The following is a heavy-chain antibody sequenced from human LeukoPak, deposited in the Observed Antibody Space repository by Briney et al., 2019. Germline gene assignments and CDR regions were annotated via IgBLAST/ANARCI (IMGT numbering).Heavy chain of an antibody. CDR2: ISYDGSNK. Sequence: GGSLRLSCAASGFTFSSYGMNWVRQAPGKGLEWVAVISYDGSNKYYADSVKGRFTISRDNSKNTLYLQMHSLRAEDTAIYYCAKPSRDFDSSGYSHFDYWGQGTLVTVSS. D-gene: IGHD3-22*01. J-gene: IGHJ4*02. CDR1: GFTFSSYG. V-gene: IGHV3-30*18. CDR3: AKPSRDFDSSGYSHFDY.